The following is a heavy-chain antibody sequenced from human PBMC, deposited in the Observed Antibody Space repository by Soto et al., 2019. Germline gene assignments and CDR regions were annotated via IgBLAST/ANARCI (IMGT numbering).Heavy chain of an antibody. CDR3: ATGSTLTPGGY. J-gene: IGHJ4*02. Sequence: GGSLRLSCAASGFTVSSNYMSWVRQAPGKGLEWVSVIYSGGSTYYADSVKGRFTISRDNSKNTLYLQMNSLRAEDTAVYYCATGSTLTPGGYWGQGTLVTVSS. V-gene: IGHV3-53*01. CDR1: GFTVSSNY. D-gene: IGHD2-15*01. CDR2: IYSGGST.